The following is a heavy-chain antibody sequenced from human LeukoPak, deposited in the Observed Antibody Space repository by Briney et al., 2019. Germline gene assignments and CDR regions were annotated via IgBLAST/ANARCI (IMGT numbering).Heavy chain of an antibody. V-gene: IGHV4-30-4*01. CDR3: ARDLLNEGNHLDY. CDR2: IYYSGST. CDR1: GGSFSDYY. Sequence: SETLSLTCAVYGGSFSDYYWSWIRQPPGKGLEWIGYIYYSGSTYYNPSLKSRVTISVDTSKNQFSLKLSSVTAADTAVYYCARDLLNEGNHLDYWGQGTLVTVSS. D-gene: IGHD4-23*01. J-gene: IGHJ4*02.